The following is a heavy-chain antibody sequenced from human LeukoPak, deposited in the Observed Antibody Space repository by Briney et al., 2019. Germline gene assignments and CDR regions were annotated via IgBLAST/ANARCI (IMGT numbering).Heavy chain of an antibody. CDR1: GYTFTSYY. D-gene: IGHD2/OR15-2a*01. J-gene: IGHJ5*02. V-gene: IGHV1-46*01. Sequence: APVKVSCKASGYTFTSYYMHWVRQAPGQGLEWMGIINPSGGSTSYAQKFQGRVTMTRDTSTSTVYMELSSLRSEDTAVYYCARVSVLRGVWFDPWGQGTLVTVSS. CDR2: INPSGGST. CDR3: ARVSVLRGVWFDP.